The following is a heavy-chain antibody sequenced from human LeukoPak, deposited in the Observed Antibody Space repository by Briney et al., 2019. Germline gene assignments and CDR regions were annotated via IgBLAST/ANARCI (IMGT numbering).Heavy chain of an antibody. CDR3: ARVVAVTGTPVYYMDV. D-gene: IGHD6-19*01. CDR1: GYMFTGYY. CDR2: INPNSGGT. V-gene: IGHV1-2*02. J-gene: IGHJ6*03. Sequence: ASVKVSCKASGYMFTGYYMHWVRQAPGQGLEWMGWINPNSGGTNYAQKFQGRVTMTRDTSTSTAYMDLNRLRSDDTAVYHCARVVAVTGTPVYYMDVWGKGTTVTVSS.